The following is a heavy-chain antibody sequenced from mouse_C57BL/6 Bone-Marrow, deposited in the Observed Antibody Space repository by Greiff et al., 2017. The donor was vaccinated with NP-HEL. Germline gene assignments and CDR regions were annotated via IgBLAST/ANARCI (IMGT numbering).Heavy chain of an antibody. CDR3: ARSQPLYYDYDWYFDV. Sequence: VQLKESGPGLAKPSQTLSLPCSVTGYSITSDYWNWIRKFPGNKLEYMGYISYSGSTYYNPSLKSRISITRDTSKNQYYLQLHSVTTEDTATYYCARSQPLYYDYDWYFDVWGTEATVTASS. CDR1: GYSITSDY. V-gene: IGHV3-8*01. D-gene: IGHD2-4*01. J-gene: IGHJ1*03. CDR2: ISYSGST.